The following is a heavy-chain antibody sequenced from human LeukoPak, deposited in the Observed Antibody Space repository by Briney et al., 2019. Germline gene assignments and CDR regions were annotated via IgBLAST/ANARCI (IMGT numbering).Heavy chain of an antibody. CDR1: GDSVSSNSAA. CDR3: ARAVGYRLAVTFFDY. J-gene: IGHJ4*02. V-gene: IGHV6-1*01. Sequence: PSQTLSLTCAISGDSVSSNSAAWNWIRQSPSRGLEWLGRTYYRSKWYNDYAVSVKSRITINADTSKNQISLQLNSVTPEDTAVYYCARAVGYRLAVTFFDYWGQGILVTVSS. D-gene: IGHD6-13*01. CDR2: TYYRSKWYN.